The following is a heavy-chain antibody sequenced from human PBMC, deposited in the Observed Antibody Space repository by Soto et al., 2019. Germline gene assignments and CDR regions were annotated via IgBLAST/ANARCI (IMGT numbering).Heavy chain of an antibody. CDR1: GFTFSSYA. Sequence: GGSLRLSCAASGFTFSSYAMSWVRQAPGEGLEWVSAISGSGGSTYYADSVKGRFTISRDNSKNTLYLQMSSLRAEDTAVYYCAKDREDILTGYFHFDYWGQGTLVTVSS. D-gene: IGHD3-9*01. V-gene: IGHV3-23*01. CDR2: ISGSGGST. J-gene: IGHJ4*02. CDR3: AKDREDILTGYFHFDY.